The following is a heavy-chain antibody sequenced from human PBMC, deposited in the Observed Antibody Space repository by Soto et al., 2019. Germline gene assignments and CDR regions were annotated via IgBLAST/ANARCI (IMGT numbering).Heavy chain of an antibody. CDR2: ISAYNGTV. D-gene: IGHD3-16*02. V-gene: IGHV1-18*01. CDR1: GYTFTSYG. J-gene: IGHJ5*02. Sequence: ASVKVSCKASGYTFTSYGISWVRQAPGQGLEWMGWISAYNGTVNYAQKFQGRVTITADESTSTAYMELSSLRSEDTAVYYFATGLWGSYRPNWFDPWGQGTLVTVSS. CDR3: ATGLWGSYRPNWFDP.